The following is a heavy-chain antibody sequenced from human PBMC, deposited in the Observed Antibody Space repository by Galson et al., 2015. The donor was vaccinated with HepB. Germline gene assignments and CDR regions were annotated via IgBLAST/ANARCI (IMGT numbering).Heavy chain of an antibody. CDR3: ARDDTGGYCSGGSCLKLYYYYGMDV. Sequence: SLRLSCAASGFTFGSYAMHWVRQAPGKGLEWVAVISYDGSNKYYADSVKGRFTISRDNSKNTLYLQMNSLRAEDTAVYYCARDDTGGYCSGGSCLKLYYYYGMDVWGQGTTVTVSS. V-gene: IGHV3-30-3*01. CDR1: GFTFGSYA. J-gene: IGHJ6*02. CDR2: ISYDGSNK. D-gene: IGHD2-15*01.